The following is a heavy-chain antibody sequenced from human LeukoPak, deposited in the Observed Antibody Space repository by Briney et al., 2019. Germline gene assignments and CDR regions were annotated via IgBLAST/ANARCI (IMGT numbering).Heavy chain of an antibody. Sequence: GGSLRLSCEGSGFTFSGYYMSWIRQAPGKGLERVSYINPSGSTIYYADSVKGRFTISRDNAKKSLALQMYILRAEDTAVYYCARVRGSGFCSGSSCAKDPGYYYYMDVWGKGTTVTVSS. V-gene: IGHV3-11*01. CDR3: ARVRGSGFCSGSSCAKDPGYYYYMDV. D-gene: IGHD2-2*01. CDR1: GFTFSGYY. J-gene: IGHJ6*03. CDR2: INPSGSTI.